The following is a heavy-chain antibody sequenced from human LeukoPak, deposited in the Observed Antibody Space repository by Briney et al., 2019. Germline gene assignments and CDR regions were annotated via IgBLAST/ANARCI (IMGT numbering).Heavy chain of an antibody. Sequence: ASVKVSCKASGYTFTSYYMHWVRQAPGQGLEWMGIINPSGGSTSYAQKFQGRVTMTRDTSTSTVYMELSSLRSEDTAVYYCARALAAAGTSAGWFGPWGQGTLVTVSS. CDR2: INPSGGST. D-gene: IGHD6-13*01. CDR1: GYTFTSYY. V-gene: IGHV1-46*01. J-gene: IGHJ5*02. CDR3: ARALAAAGTSAGWFGP.